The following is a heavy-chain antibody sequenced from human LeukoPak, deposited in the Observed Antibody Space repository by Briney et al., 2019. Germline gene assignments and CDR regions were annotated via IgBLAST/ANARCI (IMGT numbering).Heavy chain of an antibody. CDR3: AKDSSGRFDAFDI. J-gene: IGHJ3*02. V-gene: IGHV3-9*03. D-gene: IGHD1-26*01. Sequence: PGGSLRLSCAASGFTFDDYAMHWVRQAPGKGLEWVSGISWNSGSIGYADSVKGRSTISRDNAKNSLYLQMNSLRAEDMALYYCAKDSSGRFDAFDIWGQGTMVTVSS. CDR1: GFTFDDYA. CDR2: ISWNSGSI.